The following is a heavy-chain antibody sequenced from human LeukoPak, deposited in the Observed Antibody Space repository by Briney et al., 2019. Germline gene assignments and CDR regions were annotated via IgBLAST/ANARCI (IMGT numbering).Heavy chain of an antibody. CDR2: IYYSGST. D-gene: IGHD2-15*01. CDR1: GGSISSYY. J-gene: IGHJ6*02. Sequence: PSETLSLTCTVSGGSISSYYWSWIRQPPGKGLEWIGYIYYSGSTNYNPSLKSRVTISVDTSKNQFSLKLSSVTAADTAVYYCARRLPQSYYYYYGMDVWGQGTTVTVSS. V-gene: IGHV4-59*01. CDR3: ARRLPQSYYYYYGMDV.